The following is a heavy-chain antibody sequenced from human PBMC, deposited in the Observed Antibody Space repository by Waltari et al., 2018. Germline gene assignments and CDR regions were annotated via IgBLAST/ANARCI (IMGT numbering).Heavy chain of an antibody. Sequence: QVQLVQSGAEVKKPGASVKVSCKASGYTFTGYYMHWVRQAPGHGLEWMGRINPNSGGTNYAKKLQGRVTMTRDTSISTAYMELSRLRSDDTAVYYCARGLRFLRGPQNWFDPWGQGTLVTVSS. D-gene: IGHD3-3*01. CDR1: GYTFTGYY. J-gene: IGHJ5*02. V-gene: IGHV1-2*06. CDR2: INPNSGGT. CDR3: ARGLRFLRGPQNWFDP.